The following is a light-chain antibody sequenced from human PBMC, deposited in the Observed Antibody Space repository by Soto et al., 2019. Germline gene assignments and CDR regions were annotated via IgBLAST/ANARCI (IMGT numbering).Light chain of an antibody. CDR2: AVS. CDR1: QGIGSD. CDR3: RQDHNLLT. Sequence: AIEMTQSPSSLSASVGDRVTITCRASQGIGSDLAWYQQRPGKAPKLLIYAVSSLPNGVPSRFSGSGSGTDFTLTISSLQPEDFASYYCRQDHNLLTFGGGTKVETK. J-gene: IGKJ4*01. V-gene: IGKV1-6*01.